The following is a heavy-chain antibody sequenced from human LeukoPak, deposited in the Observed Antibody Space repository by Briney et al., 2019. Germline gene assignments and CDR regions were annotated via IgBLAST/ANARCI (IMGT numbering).Heavy chain of an antibody. V-gene: IGHV1-46*01. D-gene: IGHD1-26*01. J-gene: IGHJ4*02. CDR3: ARDPAQWEPHFDY. CDR1: GYTFTSYW. Sequence: ASVKVSCKASGYTFTSYWIQWVRQAPGQGLEWMGIINPSGGSTSYAQKFQGRVTMTRDTSTSTVYMELSSLRSEDTAVYYCARDPAQWEPHFDYWGQGTLVTVSS. CDR2: INPSGGST.